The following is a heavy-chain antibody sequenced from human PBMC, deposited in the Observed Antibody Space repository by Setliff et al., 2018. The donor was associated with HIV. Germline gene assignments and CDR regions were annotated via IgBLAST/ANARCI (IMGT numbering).Heavy chain of an antibody. J-gene: IGHJ4*02. CDR1: GGSISSSNW. Sequence: SETLSLTCAVSGGSISSSNWWSWVRQPPGKGLEWIGEIYHSGSTNYNPSLKSRVTISVDTSKNQVSLKLNSITAADTAIYYCARVRDPNWNYYDSSPYFDYWGQGTLVTVSS. V-gene: IGHV4-4*02. D-gene: IGHD3-22*01. CDR3: ARVRDPNWNYYDSSPYFDY. CDR2: IYHSGST.